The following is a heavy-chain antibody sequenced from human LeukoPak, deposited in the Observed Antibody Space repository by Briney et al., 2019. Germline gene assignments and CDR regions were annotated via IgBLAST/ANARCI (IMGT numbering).Heavy chain of an antibody. V-gene: IGHV4-59*01. J-gene: IGHJ5*02. CDR2: IYYTGST. Sequence: SETLSLTCTVSGVSISSYYWSWIRQPPGKGLEWIGYIYYTGSTNYNPSLKSRVTLSVDTSKNQFSLKLSSVTAADTAVYYCARSGRGLATRFDPWGQGILVTVSS. D-gene: IGHD1-26*01. CDR3: ARSGRGLATRFDP. CDR1: GVSISSYY.